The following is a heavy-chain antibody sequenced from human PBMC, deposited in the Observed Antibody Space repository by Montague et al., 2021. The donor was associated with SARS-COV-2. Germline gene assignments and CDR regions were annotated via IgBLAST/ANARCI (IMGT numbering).Heavy chain of an antibody. V-gene: IGHV4-39*02. CDR2: IYYTGNT. CDR1: GGSITNNIDY. J-gene: IGHJ3*01. Sequence: SETLSLTCTVSGGSITNNIDYWAWIRQPPGKGLEWMGSIYYTGNTYYNPSLKSRVTISVVTSKNHFTLKLSSVTAAETAVYYCARLKRYFDSSGSPSAFDLWGQGTKVTVSS. D-gene: IGHD3-22*01. CDR3: ARLKRYFDSSGSPSAFDL.